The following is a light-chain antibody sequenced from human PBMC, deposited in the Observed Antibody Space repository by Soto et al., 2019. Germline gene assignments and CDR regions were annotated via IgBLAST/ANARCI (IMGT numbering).Light chain of an antibody. Sequence: QSALTQPRSVSGSPGQSLTISCTGTSSDVGGYNYVSWYQQYPGQVPKLMIYDVTKRPSGVPDRFSGSKSGNTAFLTISGLQAEDEADYYCCSHAGTYTYVFGTGTKLTVL. CDR2: DVT. J-gene: IGLJ1*01. CDR3: CSHAGTYTYV. V-gene: IGLV2-11*01. CDR1: SSDVGGYNY.